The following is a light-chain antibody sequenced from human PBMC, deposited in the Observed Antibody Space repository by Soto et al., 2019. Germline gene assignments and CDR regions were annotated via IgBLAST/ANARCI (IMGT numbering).Light chain of an antibody. J-gene: IGLJ1*01. Sequence: TDHAALSASPGQSITMLCTGTRSDIGAYNYVSWYQQLPGKAPKVMIYDVSKRPSGVSDRFSGSKSGNTASLTISGLQSVDQADYYCAAWDDSLNGYVFGTGTKVPVL. CDR1: RSDIGAYNY. CDR3: AAWDDSLNGYV. V-gene: IGLV2-14*03. CDR2: DVS.